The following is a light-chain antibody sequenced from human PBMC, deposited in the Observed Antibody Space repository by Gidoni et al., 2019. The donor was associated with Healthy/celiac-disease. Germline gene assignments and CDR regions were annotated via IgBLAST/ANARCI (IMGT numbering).Light chain of an antibody. CDR2: GAS. Sequence: EIVLTQSPGTLSLSPGESATLSCRASQSVRSSYLAWYQQKPGQAPRLLIYGASSRATGIPDRFSGSGSGTDFTLTISRLEPEDFAVYYCQQYGSSPRRTFGQGTKVEIK. CDR1: QSVRSSY. CDR3: QQYGSSPRRT. V-gene: IGKV3-20*01. J-gene: IGKJ1*01.